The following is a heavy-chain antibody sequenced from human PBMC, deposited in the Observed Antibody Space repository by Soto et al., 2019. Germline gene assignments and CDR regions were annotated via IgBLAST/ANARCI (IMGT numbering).Heavy chain of an antibody. V-gene: IGHV3-74*01. CDR2: INPDGSTT. CDR3: ARVPTTVTTPGMDV. D-gene: IGHD4-4*01. CDR1: GFTFSSYW. Sequence: GGSLRLSCAASGFTFSSYWMHWVRQAPGEGLMWVSRINPDGSTTSYADSVKGRFTISRDNAKNTLYLQMNSLRVEDTAVYYCARVPTTVTTPGMDVWGQGTTVTVSS. J-gene: IGHJ6*02.